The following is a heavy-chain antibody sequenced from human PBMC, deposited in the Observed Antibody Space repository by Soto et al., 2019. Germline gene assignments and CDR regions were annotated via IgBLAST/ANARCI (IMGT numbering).Heavy chain of an antibody. V-gene: IGHV4-59*02. CDR2: IYYSGST. D-gene: IGHD6-19*01. Sequence: SETLSISCAASGDSVSSYDWSWTRQPPGKGLEWIGYIYYSGSTNYNPSLKSRVTISVDTSKNQFSLKLSSVTAADTAVYYCASDTTYSSGWYGGNDFAYWGQGTLVTVSS. CDR3: ASDTTYSSGWYGGNDFAY. J-gene: IGHJ4*02. CDR1: GDSVSSYD.